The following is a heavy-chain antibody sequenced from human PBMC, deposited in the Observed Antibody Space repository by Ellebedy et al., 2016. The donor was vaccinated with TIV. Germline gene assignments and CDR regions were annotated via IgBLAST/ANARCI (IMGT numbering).Heavy chain of an antibody. D-gene: IGHD3-10*01. CDR3: ARYVGPTGAYDI. J-gene: IGHJ3*02. CDR2: IYYSGST. V-gene: IGHV4-39*07. Sequence: MPSETLSLTCTVSGGATASSGYPWGSSRQPPGRGLEGIGNIYYSGSTDYNPSLKSQVPITVETSKNQFSLKLSSVTAADTAVYYCARYVGPTGAYDIWGQGTMVTVSP. CDR1: GGATASSGYP.